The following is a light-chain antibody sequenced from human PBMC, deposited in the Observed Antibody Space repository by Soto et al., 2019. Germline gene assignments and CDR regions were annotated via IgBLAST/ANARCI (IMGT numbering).Light chain of an antibody. J-gene: IGLJ1*01. CDR2: EVS. V-gene: IGLV2-14*01. CDR3: SSYTSSSIDYV. Sequence: QSALTQPASVSGSPGQSITISCTGTSSDVGGYNYVSWYQQHTGKAPKLMIYEVSNRPSGVSNRFSGSKSGNTASLTISGLQAEDDADYYCSSYTSSSIDYVFGTGTKVTVL. CDR1: SSDVGGYNY.